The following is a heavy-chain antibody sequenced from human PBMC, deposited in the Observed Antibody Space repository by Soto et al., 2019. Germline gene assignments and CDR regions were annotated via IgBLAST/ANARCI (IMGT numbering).Heavy chain of an antibody. V-gene: IGHV3-7*01. Sequence: VGSLRLSCAASGFTFSSYWMSWVRQAPGKGLEWVANIKQDGSEKYYVDSVKGRFTISRDNAKNSLYLQMNSLRAEDTAVFYCAREVCSGTSCSRAGAFDIWGQGTMVTVSS. D-gene: IGHD2-2*01. CDR2: IKQDGSEK. J-gene: IGHJ3*02. CDR1: GFTFSSYW. CDR3: AREVCSGTSCSRAGAFDI.